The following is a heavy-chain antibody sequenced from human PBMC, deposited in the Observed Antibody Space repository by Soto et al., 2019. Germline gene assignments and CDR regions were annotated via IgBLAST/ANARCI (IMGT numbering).Heavy chain of an antibody. J-gene: IGHJ4*02. D-gene: IGHD7-27*01. V-gene: IGHV2-5*02. CDR1: GFSLTTDGEG. Sequence: QITLKESGPTLVKPTQPLTLTCTFSGFSLTTDGEGVGWVRQPPGEALEGLAPINWDDDESYSPSLKTRPPITNDTSKTQVVLIMTNMAPMDTATYYCAHSRNLITGDAQVGDFDSWGQGTLVTVSS. CDR3: AHSRNLITGDAQVGDFDS. CDR2: INWDDDE.